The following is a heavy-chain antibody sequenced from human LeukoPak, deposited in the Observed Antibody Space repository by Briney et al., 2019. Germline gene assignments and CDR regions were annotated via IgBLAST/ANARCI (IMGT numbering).Heavy chain of an antibody. D-gene: IGHD3-10*01. CDR3: ARDLTPETYYYGSGSYYPPGYFDY. Sequence: SETLSLTCAVYGGSFSGYYWSWIRQPPGKGLEWIGEINHSGSTNYNPSLKSRVTMSVDTSKNQFSLKLSSVTAADTAVYYCARDLTPETYYYGSGSYYPPGYFDYWGQGTLVTVSS. CDR2: INHSGST. V-gene: IGHV4-34*01. CDR1: GGSFSGYY. J-gene: IGHJ4*02.